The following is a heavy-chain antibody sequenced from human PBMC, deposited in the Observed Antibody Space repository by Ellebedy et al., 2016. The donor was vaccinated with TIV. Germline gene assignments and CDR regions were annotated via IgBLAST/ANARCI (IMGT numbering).Heavy chain of an antibody. D-gene: IGHD5-18*01. Sequence: GESLKISCAASGFTVSSNYMSWVRQAPGKGLEWVSVIYSGGSTYYADSVKGRFTISRDNAKNSLYLQMNSLRAEDTAVYYCARDLYSHGYSYGLWVSVNYFDYWGQGTLVTVSS. CDR2: IYSGGST. CDR1: GFTVSSNY. CDR3: ARDLYSHGYSYGLWVSVNYFDY. V-gene: IGHV3-53*01. J-gene: IGHJ4*02.